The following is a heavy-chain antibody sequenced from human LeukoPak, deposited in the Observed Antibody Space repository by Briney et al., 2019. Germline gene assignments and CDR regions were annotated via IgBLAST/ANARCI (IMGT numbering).Heavy chain of an antibody. CDR3: ARGDCSSTSCSSTPKNWFDP. J-gene: IGHJ5*02. Sequence: GGSLRLSCAASGFTFSNYAMSWVRQAPGKGLEWVSAISGSGGTTFYADSVKGRFTISRDNSMNTLYLQMNSLRAEDTAVFYCARGDCSSTSCSSTPKNWFDPWGQGTLVSVSS. V-gene: IGHV3-23*01. CDR2: ISGSGGTT. D-gene: IGHD2-2*01. CDR1: GFTFSNYA.